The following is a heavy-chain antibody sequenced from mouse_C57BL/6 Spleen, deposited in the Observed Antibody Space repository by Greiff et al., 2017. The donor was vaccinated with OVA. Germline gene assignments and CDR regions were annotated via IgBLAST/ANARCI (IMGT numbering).Heavy chain of an antibody. CDR3: ARPLYYYDSSYEYFDV. Sequence: QVQLQQSGAELVMPGASVKLSCKASGYTFTSYWMHWVKQRPGQGLEWIGEIDPSDSYTNYNQKFKGQSTLTVDKSSSTAYMQLSSLTSEDSAVYYCARPLYYYDSSYEYFDVWGTGTTVTVSS. J-gene: IGHJ1*03. V-gene: IGHV1-69*01. D-gene: IGHD1-1*01. CDR1: GYTFTSYW. CDR2: IDPSDSYT.